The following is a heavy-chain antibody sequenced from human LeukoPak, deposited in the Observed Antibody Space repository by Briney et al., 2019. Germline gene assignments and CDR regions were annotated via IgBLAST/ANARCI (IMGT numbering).Heavy chain of an antibody. CDR1: GFTFSSYA. Sequence: GGSLRLSCSASGFTFSSYAMHWVRQAPGKGLEWVSYISSGSSTIYYADSVKGRFTISRDNAKNSLCLQMNSLRDEDTAVYYCARENTVVVTAIRDAFDIWGQGTMVTVSS. CDR2: ISSGSSTI. D-gene: IGHD2-21*02. J-gene: IGHJ3*02. CDR3: ARENTVVVTAIRDAFDI. V-gene: IGHV3-48*02.